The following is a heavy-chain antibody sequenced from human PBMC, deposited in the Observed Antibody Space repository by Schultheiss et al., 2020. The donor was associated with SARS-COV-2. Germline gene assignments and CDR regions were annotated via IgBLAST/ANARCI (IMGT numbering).Heavy chain of an antibody. D-gene: IGHD2-2*01. V-gene: IGHV4-59*08. CDR2: IYYSGST. CDR1: GGSISSYY. CDR3: ARHGDSTSDFDY. Sequence: SETLSLTCTVSGGSISSYYWNWIRQPPGKGLEWIGYIYYSGSTNYNPSLKSRVTISVDTSKNQFSLKLSSVTAADTAVYYCARHGDSTSDFDYWGQGTLVTVSS. J-gene: IGHJ4*02.